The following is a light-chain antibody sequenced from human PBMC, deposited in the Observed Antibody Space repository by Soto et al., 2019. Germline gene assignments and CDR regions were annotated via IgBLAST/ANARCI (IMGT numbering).Light chain of an antibody. V-gene: IGKV3-20*01. Sequence: EIVLTQSPGTLSLSPGERATLSCRASQSFSSSYLAWYQQKPGQAPRLLIDGASSSATGIPDRFSGSGSGTDFTLTISRLEPEDFAVYYWQQYGTSITFGQGTRLEI. J-gene: IGKJ5*01. CDR1: QSFSSSY. CDR3: QQYGTSIT. CDR2: GAS.